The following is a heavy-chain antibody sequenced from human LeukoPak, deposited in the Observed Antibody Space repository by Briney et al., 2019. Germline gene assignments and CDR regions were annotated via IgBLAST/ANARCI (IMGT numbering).Heavy chain of an antibody. Sequence: PSQTLSLTCTVSGGSISSGNYYWSWIRQPAGKGLEWIGRIYTSGSTNYNPSLKSRVTISVDTSKNQFSLKLSSVTAADTAVYYCARAVGLPGYWGQGTLVTVSS. CDR1: GGSISSGNYY. CDR2: IYTSGST. CDR3: ARAVGLPGY. D-gene: IGHD5-18*01. J-gene: IGHJ4*02. V-gene: IGHV4-61*02.